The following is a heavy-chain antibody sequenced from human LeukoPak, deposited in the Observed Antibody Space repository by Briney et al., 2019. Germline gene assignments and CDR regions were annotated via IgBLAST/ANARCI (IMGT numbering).Heavy chain of an antibody. CDR3: ARDWARDTMIVEK. D-gene: IGHD3-22*01. CDR1: GYTFTGNY. CDR2: INPNSGGT. V-gene: IGHV1-2*02. J-gene: IGHJ4*02. Sequence: ASVKVSCKASGYTFTGNYMHWVRQAPGQGLEWMGWINPNSGGTNYAQKFQGRVAMTRDTSISTAYMELSRLRSDDTAVYYCARDWARDTMIVEKWGQGTLVTVSS.